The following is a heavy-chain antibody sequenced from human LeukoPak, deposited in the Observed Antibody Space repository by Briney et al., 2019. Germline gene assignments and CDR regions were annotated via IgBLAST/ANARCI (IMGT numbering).Heavy chain of an antibody. V-gene: IGHV1-18*01. CDR1: GYNFVNYA. Sequence: ASVKVSCKASGYNFVNYAVTWVRQAPGQGLEWMGWISGNNAHKNYAQNLQDRVTMTTDTSTATAYMELRGLRSDDTAVYYCARGGLSTSYCGVTNCYLTPIDYWGQGTRVTVSS. CDR3: ARGGLSTSYCGVTNCYLTPIDY. CDR2: ISGNNAHK. J-gene: IGHJ4*02. D-gene: IGHD2-21*01.